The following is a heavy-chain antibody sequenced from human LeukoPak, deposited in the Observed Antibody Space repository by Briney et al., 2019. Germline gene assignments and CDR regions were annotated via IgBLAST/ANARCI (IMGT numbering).Heavy chain of an antibody. V-gene: IGHV4-4*02. Sequence: PSQTLSLTCAVSGGSVSSSNWWSWVRQPPGKGLEWIGEIYHSGSTNYNPSLKSRVTISVDKSKNQFSLKLSSVTAADTAVYYCARVVDILIGYQTYYYYGMDVWGQGTTVTVSS. D-gene: IGHD3-9*01. CDR1: GGSVSSSNW. J-gene: IGHJ6*02. CDR3: ARVVDILIGYQTYYYYGMDV. CDR2: IYHSGST.